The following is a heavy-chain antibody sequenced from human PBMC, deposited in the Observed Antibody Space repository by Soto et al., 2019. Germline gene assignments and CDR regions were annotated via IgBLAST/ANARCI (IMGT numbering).Heavy chain of an antibody. V-gene: IGHV1-18*01. J-gene: IGHJ4*02. D-gene: IGHD3-3*01. CDR2: ISPNSGRA. Sequence: QVPLVQSGTEVKTPGASVKVSCKTSGYTFTKYEISWVRQAPGQGLEWMGLISPNSGRANYAQKLQGRVTMTTDTSSSIGYMELRSLRPDDTAVYYCVRQYYDFWTDFPDFDYWGQGTLVTVSS. CDR3: VRQYYDFWTDFPDFDY. CDR1: GYTFTKYE.